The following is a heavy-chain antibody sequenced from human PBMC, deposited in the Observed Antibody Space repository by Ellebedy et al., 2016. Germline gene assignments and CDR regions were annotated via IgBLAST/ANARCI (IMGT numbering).Heavy chain of an antibody. V-gene: IGHV3-21*01. CDR3: ARDISLRDPGGFDF. J-gene: IGHJ4*02. Sequence: GGSLRLSCAASGFTFRRYSMNWVRQAPGKGLEWVSTISSTSTYIYYVDSVKGRFTISRDNARDSLSLQMKSLRAEDTAVYYCARDISLRDPGGFDFWGQGTLVTVSS. D-gene: IGHD1-14*01. CDR2: ISSTSTYI. CDR1: GFTFRRYS.